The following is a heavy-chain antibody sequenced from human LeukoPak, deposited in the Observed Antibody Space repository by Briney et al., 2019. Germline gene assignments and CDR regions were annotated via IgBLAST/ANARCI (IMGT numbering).Heavy chain of an antibody. CDR3: ARDGAQVHVLLWFGELLSRTGWFDP. J-gene: IGHJ5*02. CDR1: GHTFASYY. CDR2: ISPSGGST. D-gene: IGHD3-10*01. V-gene: IGHV1-46*01. Sequence: ASVKFSCKASGHTFASYYMNCECLAPGQGLEWMGIISPSGGSTSYAQKFQGRVTMTRDTSTSTVYMELSSLRSEDTAVYYCARDGAQVHVLLWFGELLSRTGWFDPWGQGTLVTVSS.